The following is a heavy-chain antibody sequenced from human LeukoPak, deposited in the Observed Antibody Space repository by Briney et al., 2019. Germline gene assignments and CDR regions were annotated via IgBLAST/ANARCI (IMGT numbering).Heavy chain of an antibody. D-gene: IGHD5-18*01. V-gene: IGHV3-48*01. CDR1: GFTFNN. CDR2: INTSNSTI. J-gene: IGHJ6*03. CDR3: ARGTWGGYSYGLSYYYMDL. Sequence: QPGGSLRLSYAASGFTFNNFNWVRQAPGKGLEWLSYINTSNSTIYYADSVKGRFTISRDNAKNSLSLQMNSLRAEDMAVYYCARGTWGGYSYGLSYYYMDLWGRGTTVTVSS.